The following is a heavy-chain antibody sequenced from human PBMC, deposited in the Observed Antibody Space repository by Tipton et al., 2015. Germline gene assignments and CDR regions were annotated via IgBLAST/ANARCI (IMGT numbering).Heavy chain of an antibody. Sequence: TLSLTCTVSGGSISTNFFYWGWIRQPPGKGLEWIGSLNNSGSTYYNPSLKSRDTASVDTSKNQFSLRLSSVTAAETAVYYCARHASIEVGPAAIPNWFYPWGQGTLVIVAS. V-gene: IGHV4-39*01. CDR3: ARHASIEVGPAAIPNWFYP. CDR1: GGSISTNFFY. J-gene: IGHJ5*02. CDR2: LNNSGST. D-gene: IGHD2-2*01.